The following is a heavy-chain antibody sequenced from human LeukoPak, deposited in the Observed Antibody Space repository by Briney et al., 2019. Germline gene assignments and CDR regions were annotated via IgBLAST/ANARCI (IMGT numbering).Heavy chain of an antibody. CDR1: GFTFSNAW. D-gene: IGHD4-23*01. Sequence: GGSLRLSCAASGFTFSNAWMSWVRQAPGKGAEGGWRIKSKTDGGTTDYAAPVKGRFTISRDDSKNTLYLQMNSLKTEDTAVYYCTTDWALYGGFDYWGQGTLVTVSS. V-gene: IGHV3-15*01. CDR2: IKSKTDGGTT. CDR3: TTDWALYGGFDY. J-gene: IGHJ4*02.